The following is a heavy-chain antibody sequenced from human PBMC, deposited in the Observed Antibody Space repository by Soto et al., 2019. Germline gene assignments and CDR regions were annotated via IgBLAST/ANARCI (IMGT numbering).Heavy chain of an antibody. J-gene: IGHJ4*02. CDR1: GYTFTSYG. V-gene: IGHV1-18*01. Sequence: GASVKVSCKASGYTFTSYGLSWVRQAPGRGLEWMGWINPYNDNTNYAQKLQGRVTMTTDTSTSTAYMELRSLRSDDTAVYYCARAITMVRGVPRFLDYWGQGXLVTVYS. CDR3: ARAITMVRGVPRFLDY. CDR2: INPYNDNT. D-gene: IGHD3-10*01.